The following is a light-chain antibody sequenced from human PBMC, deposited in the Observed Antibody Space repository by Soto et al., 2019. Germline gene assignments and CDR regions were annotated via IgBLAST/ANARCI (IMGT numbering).Light chain of an antibody. V-gene: IGKV3-20*01. CDR2: GAS. J-gene: IGKJ1*01. CDR1: QSVSSGY. Sequence: EIVLTQSPGTLSLSPGERATLSCRASQSVSSGYLVWYQQKPGQAPRLFMYGASTRATGIPDRFSGSGSGTDFTLTISSIETEDFAVYYCQQYVTSSPRTFGQGTKVDI. CDR3: QQYVTSSPRT.